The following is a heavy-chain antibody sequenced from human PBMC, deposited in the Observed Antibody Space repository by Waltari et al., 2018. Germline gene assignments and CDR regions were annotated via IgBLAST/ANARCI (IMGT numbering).Heavy chain of an antibody. CDR1: GFTFSSFW. CDR3: ASARYSGTYYNDY. Sequence: EVQLVESGGGLVQPGGSLRLSCAASGFTFSSFWMHWVRQAPGKGLVWVSRINSDGSSTSYADSVKDRFTISRDNAKNTLYLQMNSLRAEDTAVYYCASARYSGTYYNDYWGQGMLVTVSP. D-gene: IGHD1-26*01. V-gene: IGHV3-74*01. CDR2: INSDGSST. J-gene: IGHJ4*02.